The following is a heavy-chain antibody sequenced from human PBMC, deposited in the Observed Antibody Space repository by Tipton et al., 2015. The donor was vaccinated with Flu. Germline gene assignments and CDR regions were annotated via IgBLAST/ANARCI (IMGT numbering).Heavy chain of an antibody. V-gene: IGHV4-59*05. CDR2: IYYSGST. Sequence: TLSLTCTVSGGSTSSYYWSWIRQPPGKGLEWIGSIYYSGSTYYNPSLKSRVTISVDTSKNQFSLKLSSVTAADTAVYYCARHDSNYVGGYGYWGQGTLVTVSS. CDR3: ARHDSNYVGGYGY. D-gene: IGHD4-11*01. CDR1: GGSTSSYY. J-gene: IGHJ4*02.